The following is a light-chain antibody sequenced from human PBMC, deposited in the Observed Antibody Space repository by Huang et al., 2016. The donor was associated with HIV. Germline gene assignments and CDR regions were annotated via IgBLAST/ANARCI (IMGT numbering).Light chain of an antibody. Sequence: DIVMTQSPDYLAVSLGERATINCKSSQSLLYNSNNKDYLAWYQQKPGQPPKLLIYLASTRESGIPDRVTGSGSGTDFTLTINGLQPEDVAVYFCQQYHGTPLTFGEGTKVEI. CDR2: LAS. CDR1: QSLLYNSNNKDY. J-gene: IGKJ4*01. V-gene: IGKV4-1*01. CDR3: QQYHGTPLT.